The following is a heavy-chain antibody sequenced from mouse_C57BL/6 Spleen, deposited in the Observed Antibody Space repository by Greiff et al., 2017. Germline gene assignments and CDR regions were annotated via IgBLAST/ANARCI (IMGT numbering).Heavy chain of an antibody. CDR3: ARSYVPQAWFAD. D-gene: IGHD1-1*01. J-gene: IGHJ3*01. CDR2: INPNNGGT. V-gene: IGHV1-22*01. CDR1: GYTFTDYN. Sequence: VQLQQSGPELVKPGASVKMSCKASGYTFTDYNMHWVKQSHGKSLEWIGYINPNNGGTSYNQKFKGKATLTVNKSSSTAYMELRSLTSEDSAVYYCARSYVPQAWFADWGQGTLVTVSA.